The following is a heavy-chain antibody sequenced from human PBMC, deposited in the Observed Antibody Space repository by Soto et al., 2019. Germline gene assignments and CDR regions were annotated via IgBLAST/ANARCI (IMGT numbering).Heavy chain of an antibody. Sequence: ASVKVSCKASGYTFTSYGISWVRQAPGQGLEWMGWISAYNGNTNYAQKLQGRVTMTTDTSTSTAYMELRSLRSEDTAVYYCARDAQDVLLWFGELLFHFVYWGQGTLVTAPQ. CDR2: ISAYNGNT. CDR3: ARDAQDVLLWFGELLFHFVY. CDR1: GYTFTSYG. D-gene: IGHD3-10*01. J-gene: IGHJ4*02. V-gene: IGHV1-18*01.